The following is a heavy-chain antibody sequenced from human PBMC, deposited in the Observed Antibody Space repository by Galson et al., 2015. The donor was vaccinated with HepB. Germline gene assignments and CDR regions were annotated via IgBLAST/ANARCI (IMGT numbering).Heavy chain of an antibody. V-gene: IGHV1-2*02. CDR1: GYTFTGYY. J-gene: IGHJ4*02. D-gene: IGHD6-19*01. CDR3: ARTANKAVAADHTDY. CDR2: INPNSGGT. Sequence: SVKVSCKASGYTFTGYYMHWVRQAPGQGLEWMGWINPNSGGTNYAQKFQGRVTMTRDTSISTAYMELSRLRSDDTAVYYCARTANKAVAADHTDYWGQGTLVTVSS.